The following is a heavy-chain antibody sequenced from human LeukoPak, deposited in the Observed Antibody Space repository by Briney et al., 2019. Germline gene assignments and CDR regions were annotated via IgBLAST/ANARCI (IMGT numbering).Heavy chain of an antibody. D-gene: IGHD1-7*01. CDR1: GGSISTSSYY. J-gene: IGHJ4*02. CDR2: IFYSGST. Sequence: PSETLSLTCTVSGGSISTSSYYWGWVRQPPGKGLEWIGNIFYSGSTYYSPSLKSRVTISLDTSKNQFSLTLSSVTAADTAIYYCARGPGGTTGEAFDYWGQGTLVTVSS. CDR3: ARGPGGTTGEAFDY. V-gene: IGHV4-39*07.